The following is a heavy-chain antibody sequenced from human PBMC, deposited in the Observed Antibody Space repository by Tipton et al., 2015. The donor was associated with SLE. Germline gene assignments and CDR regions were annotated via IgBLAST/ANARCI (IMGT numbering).Heavy chain of an antibody. J-gene: IGHJ5*02. Sequence: SLRLSCAASGFTFSSYSMNWVRQAPGKGLEWVSYISSSSSTIYYADSVKGRFTISRDNAKNSLYLQMNSLRAEDTAVYYCARGQQLGVGWFDPWGQGTLVTVSS. V-gene: IGHV3-48*01. CDR2: ISSSSSTI. CDR1: GFTFSSYS. CDR3: ARGQQLGVGWFDP. D-gene: IGHD6-13*01.